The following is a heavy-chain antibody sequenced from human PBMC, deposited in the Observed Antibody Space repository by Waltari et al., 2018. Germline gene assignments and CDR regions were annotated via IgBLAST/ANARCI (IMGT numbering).Heavy chain of an antibody. D-gene: IGHD3-3*01. Sequence: QVQLQQWGAGLLKPSETLSLTCAVYGGSFSGYYWSWIRQPPGKGLEWIGEINHSGSTNYNPSLKSRVTISVDTSKNQFSLKLSSVTAADTAVYYCARRIYDVWSGLRNGKAFDIWGQGTMVTVSS. J-gene: IGHJ3*02. CDR1: GGSFSGYY. CDR3: ARRIYDVWSGLRNGKAFDI. CDR2: INHSGST. V-gene: IGHV4-34*01.